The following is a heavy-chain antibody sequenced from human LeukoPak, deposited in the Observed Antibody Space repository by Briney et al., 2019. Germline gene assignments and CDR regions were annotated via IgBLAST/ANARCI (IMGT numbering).Heavy chain of an antibody. V-gene: IGHV4-39*01. Sequence: PSETLSLTCTVFAGSISSSSYFWRWIRQPPGKVLERIGSIFYSGSTYYNPSLNSRVTISIDTSKNKCSLRLSSVTAADTAVYYCARQMNTVTADYWGQGTLVTVSS. CDR3: ARQMNTVTADY. D-gene: IGHD4-17*01. J-gene: IGHJ4*02. CDR2: IFYSGST. CDR1: AGSISSSSYF.